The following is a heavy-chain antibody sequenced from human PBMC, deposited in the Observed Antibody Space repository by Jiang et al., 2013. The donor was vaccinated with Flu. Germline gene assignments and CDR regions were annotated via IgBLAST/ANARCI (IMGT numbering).Heavy chain of an antibody. J-gene: IGHJ5*02. CDR2: IYAGDSDS. CDR3: TRTQQNEDWFEI. V-gene: IGHV5-51*01. CDR1: GYSFNTHW. D-gene: IGHD1-1*01. Sequence: GAEVKKPGESLSISCQGSGYSFNTHWIAWVRQVPGKGLEWLGIIYAGDSDSRYSPSFRGQVTMSVDKSTTTAYLHWGSLKASDTATYYCTRTQQNEDWFEIWGQGTPVIVSS.